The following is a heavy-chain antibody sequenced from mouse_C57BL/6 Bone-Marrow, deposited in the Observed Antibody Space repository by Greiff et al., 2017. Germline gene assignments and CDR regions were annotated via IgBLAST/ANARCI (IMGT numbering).Heavy chain of an antibody. CDR3: ANQDSMITTGAY. CDR1: GFTFSSYG. Sequence: EVKLVESGGDLVKPGGSLKLSCAASGFTFSSYGMSWVRQTPDKRLEWVATISSGGSYTYYPDSVKGRFTISRDKAKNTLYLQMSSLKSEDTAVYYCANQDSMITTGAYWGQGTLVTVSA. D-gene: IGHD2-4*01. J-gene: IGHJ3*01. CDR2: ISSGGSYT. V-gene: IGHV5-6*01.